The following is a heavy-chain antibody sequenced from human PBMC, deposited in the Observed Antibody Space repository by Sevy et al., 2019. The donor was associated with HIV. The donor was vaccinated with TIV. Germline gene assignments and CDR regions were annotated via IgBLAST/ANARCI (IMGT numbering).Heavy chain of an antibody. CDR1: GFTFSSYA. Sequence: GGSLRLSCAASGFTFSSYAMHWVRQAPGKGLEWVAVISYDGSNKYYADSVKGRFTISRDNSKNTLYLQMNSLRAEDTAGYYCAGASLPRGIQLWLRGGDFDYWGQGTLVTVSS. J-gene: IGHJ4*02. D-gene: IGHD5-18*01. V-gene: IGHV3-30-3*01. CDR3: AGASLPRGIQLWLRGGDFDY. CDR2: ISYDGSNK.